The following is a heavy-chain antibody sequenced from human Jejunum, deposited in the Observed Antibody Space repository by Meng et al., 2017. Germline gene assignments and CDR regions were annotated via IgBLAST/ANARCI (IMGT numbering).Heavy chain of an antibody. CDR3: ARGRSIDFRLAKYDY. CDR2: INRSGST. Sequence: QVRLQQWGAGPLKPSETLSLTCAGNGGSFGTYYWTWFRQSPEKGLEWIGEINRSGSTSSNPSLKSRVAISMDTSKNQFFLRLDSVTAADTAVYYCARGRSIDFRLAKYDYWGQGTLVTVSS. V-gene: IGHV4-34*01. J-gene: IGHJ4*02. D-gene: IGHD3-3*01. CDR1: GGSFGTYY.